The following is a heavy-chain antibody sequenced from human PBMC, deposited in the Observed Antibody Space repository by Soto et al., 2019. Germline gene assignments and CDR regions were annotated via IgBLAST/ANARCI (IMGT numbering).Heavy chain of an antibody. J-gene: IGHJ6*02. CDR2: IKEDGSEK. CDR1: GFTFSNSW. CDR3: TRKRFGMDV. V-gene: IGHV3-7*03. Sequence: GGSLRLSCAASGFTFSNSWMSWVRQAPGKGLEWVANIKEDGSEKDYVDPVKGRFTITRDNAKNSLYLQMNNLRAEDTAVYFCTRKRFGMDVWGQGTTVTVS.